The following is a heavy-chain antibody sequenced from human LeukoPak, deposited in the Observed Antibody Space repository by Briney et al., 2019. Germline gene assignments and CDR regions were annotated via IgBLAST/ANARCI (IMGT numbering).Heavy chain of an antibody. V-gene: IGHV4-61*02. Sequence: SQTLSLTCTVSGGSINSGSYSWTWIRQPAGKGLEWIGRIYISGSTNYTPSHKSRVTISVDTSKNQFSLKLSSVTAADTAVYYCARADRSGYFGNVVAFDIWGQGTMVTVSS. CDR1: GGSINSGSYS. CDR3: ARADRSGYFGNVVAFDI. D-gene: IGHD3-22*01. J-gene: IGHJ3*02. CDR2: IYISGST.